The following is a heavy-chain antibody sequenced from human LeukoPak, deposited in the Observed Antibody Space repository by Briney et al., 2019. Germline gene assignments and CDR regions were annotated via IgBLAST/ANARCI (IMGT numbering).Heavy chain of an antibody. CDR3: AVPSPSPTSSDY. J-gene: IGHJ4*02. D-gene: IGHD2-2*01. CDR2: IFPRDSNT. V-gene: IGHV5-51*01. CDR1: GFSFTSYR. Sequence: GESLKTSCKASGFSFTSYRIGWVRQMPGKGLEWMGIIFPRDSNTRYSPSFQGQVTISADKSISTAYLQWSSLKASDTAMYYCAVPSPSPTSSDYWGQGTLVTVSS.